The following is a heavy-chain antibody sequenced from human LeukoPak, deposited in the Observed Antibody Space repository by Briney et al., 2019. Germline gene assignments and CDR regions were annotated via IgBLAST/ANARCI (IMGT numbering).Heavy chain of an antibody. D-gene: IGHD6-13*01. CDR2: IKQDGSEK. CDR3: ARDLGGFIAAAGYFDY. CDR1: GFTFSSYW. J-gene: IGHJ4*02. V-gene: IGHV3-7*01. Sequence: PGGALRLSCAAPGFTFSSYWMSWVRQAPGKGPEWVANIKQDGSEKYYVDSVKGRFTISRDNAKNSLYLQMNSLRAEDTAVYYCARDLGGFIAAAGYFDYWGQGTLLTVSP.